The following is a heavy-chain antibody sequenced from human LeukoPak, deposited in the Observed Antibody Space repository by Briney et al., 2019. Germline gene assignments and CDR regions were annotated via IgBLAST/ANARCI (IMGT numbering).Heavy chain of an antibody. CDR3: ARDQGSSWYEAFDI. Sequence: ASVKVSCKASGYTFTGYYMHWVRQAPGQGLEWMGWINPNSGGTNYAQKFQGRVTMTRDTSISTAYMELSRLRSDDTAVYYCARDQGSSWYEAFDIWGQGTMVTVSS. J-gene: IGHJ3*02. D-gene: IGHD6-13*01. V-gene: IGHV1-2*02. CDR2: INPNSGGT. CDR1: GYTFTGYY.